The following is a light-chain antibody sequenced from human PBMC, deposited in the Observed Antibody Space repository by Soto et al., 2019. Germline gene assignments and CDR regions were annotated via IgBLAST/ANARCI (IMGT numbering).Light chain of an antibody. Sequence: DIQMTQSPSSLSASVGDRVTITCRASQAIRNDLGWYQQKPAKAPKRLIYAASSLQSGVPSRFSGSGSGTEFTLTISSLQPEDFATYSRTFGQGTKVDIK. V-gene: IGKV1-17*01. CDR2: AAS. CDR1: QAIRND. CDR3: T. J-gene: IGKJ1*01.